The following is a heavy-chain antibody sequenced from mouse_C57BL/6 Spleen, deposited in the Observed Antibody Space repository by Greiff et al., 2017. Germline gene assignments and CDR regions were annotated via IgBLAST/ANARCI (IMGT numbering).Heavy chain of an antibody. V-gene: IGHV1-4*01. CDR3: ARSVVEGYFDY. J-gene: IGHJ2*01. D-gene: IGHD1-1*01. Sequence: VQLQQSGAELARPGASVKMSCKASGYTFTSYTMHWVKQRPGQGLEWIGYINPSSGYTKYNQKFKDKATLTADKSSSTAYMQLSSLTSEDSAVYYCARSVVEGYFDYGGQGTTLTVSS. CDR2: INPSSGYT. CDR1: GYTFTSYT.